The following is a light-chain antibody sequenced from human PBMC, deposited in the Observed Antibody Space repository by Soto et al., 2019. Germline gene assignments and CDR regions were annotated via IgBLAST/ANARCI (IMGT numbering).Light chain of an antibody. J-gene: IGKJ1*01. Sequence: EIVLTQSPGTLSLSPGERATLSCRASQSININYLAWYQQKPGQGPRLLMYGASSRATGIPDRFSGSGSGTDFTITISRQEPEDFPVYYCLQYDNHPRTFGQGTKVEIK. V-gene: IGKV3-20*01. CDR3: LQYDNHPRT. CDR1: QSININY. CDR2: GAS.